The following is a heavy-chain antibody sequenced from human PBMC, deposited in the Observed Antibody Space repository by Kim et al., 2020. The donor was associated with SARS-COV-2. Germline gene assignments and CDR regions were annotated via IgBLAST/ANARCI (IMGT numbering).Heavy chain of an antibody. Sequence: ASVKVFCKTSGYIFTTYHIHWVRQAPGEGLEWMGIISPLTGEITFAQKFQGGVTLTTDTSTTTAYMELSSLSSEDTAVYYCVRDFDRTWSLDYWGQGTLVTVSS. V-gene: IGHV1-46*01. CDR1: GYIFTTYH. D-gene: IGHD6-13*01. CDR2: ISPLTGEI. CDR3: VRDFDRTWSLDY. J-gene: IGHJ4*02.